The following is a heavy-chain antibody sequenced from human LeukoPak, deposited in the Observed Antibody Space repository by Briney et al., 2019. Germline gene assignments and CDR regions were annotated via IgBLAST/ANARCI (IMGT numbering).Heavy chain of an antibody. CDR3: ARVFPDRYYYYYYMDV. CDR2: IYYSGST. CDR1: GGSISSSSYY. J-gene: IGHJ6*03. D-gene: IGHD2-21*01. V-gene: IGHV4-39*07. Sequence: SETLSLTCTVSGGSISSSSYYWGWIRQPPGKGLEWIGSIYYSGSTYYNPSLKSRVTISVDTSKNQFSLKLSSVTAADTAVYYCARVFPDRYYYYYYMDVWGKGTTVTVSS.